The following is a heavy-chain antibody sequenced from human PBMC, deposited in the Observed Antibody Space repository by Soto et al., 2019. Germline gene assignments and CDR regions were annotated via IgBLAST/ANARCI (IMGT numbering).Heavy chain of an antibody. CDR3: ARAHRRYYVSSGYYLFDY. CDR1: GGTFSSYA. J-gene: IGHJ4*02. Sequence: QVQLVQSGAEVKKPGSSVKVSCKASGGTFSSYAISWVRQAPGQGLEWMGGIIPIFGTANYAQKFQGRVTITADESTSTAYMELSSLRSEDTAVYYCARAHRRYYVSSGYYLFDYWGQGTLVTVSS. CDR2: IIPIFGTA. V-gene: IGHV1-69*01. D-gene: IGHD3-22*01.